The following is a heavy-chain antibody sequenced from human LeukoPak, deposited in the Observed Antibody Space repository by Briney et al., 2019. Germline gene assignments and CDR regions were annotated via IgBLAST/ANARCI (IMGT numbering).Heavy chain of an antibody. CDR2: IYYNGNT. CDR3: ARVNINNWHSCDY. D-gene: IGHD1-1*01. CDR1: DGSINSYY. Sequence: PSETLSLTCSVSDGSINSYYWNWIRRPPGKGLEWIGYIYYNGNTNYSPSLKSRVTMSVDTSKNLFSLKVSSVTAADTAVYYCARVNINNWHSCDYWGQGTLVTVSS. V-gene: IGHV4-59*01. J-gene: IGHJ4*02.